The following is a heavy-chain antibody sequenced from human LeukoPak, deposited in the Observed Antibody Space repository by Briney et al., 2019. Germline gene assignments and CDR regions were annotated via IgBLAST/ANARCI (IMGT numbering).Heavy chain of an antibody. CDR3: ARTWHYDSSDYFPFDN. CDR2: ISYTGST. V-gene: IGHV4-59*08. Sequence: SETLSLTRTVSGGSIIGYDWSWIRQPPGKGLEWIGYISYTGSTKFSPSLKSRLAMSVDTSSNQFSLHLSSVTAADTAVYYCARTWHYDSSDYFPFDNWGQGTLVTVSS. CDR1: GGSIIGYD. D-gene: IGHD3-22*01. J-gene: IGHJ4*02.